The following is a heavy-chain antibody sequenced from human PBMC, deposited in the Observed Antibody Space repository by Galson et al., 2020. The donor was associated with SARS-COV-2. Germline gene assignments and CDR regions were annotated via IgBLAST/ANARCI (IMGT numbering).Heavy chain of an antibody. Sequence: ASVKVSCKVSGDTLSQLSMHWVRQAPGEGLEWVGGVDPQNGHTVYAQKFQDRVLMTEDRSTQTTYMELSSLRSDDTAVYYCATTRITTIGVITSFDSWGQGTLVTVSS. CDR2: VDPQNGHT. CDR3: ATTRITTIGVITSFDS. D-gene: IGHD3-22*01. CDR1: GDTLSQLS. V-gene: IGHV1-24*01. J-gene: IGHJ4*02.